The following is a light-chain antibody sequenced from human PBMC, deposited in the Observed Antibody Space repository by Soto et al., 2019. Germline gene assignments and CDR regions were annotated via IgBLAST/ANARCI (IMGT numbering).Light chain of an antibody. V-gene: IGLV2-14*01. CDR2: NVR. CDR1: SSDVGGYDY. CDR3: CSNTRNSTVV. J-gene: IGLJ2*01. Sequence: QSALTQPASVSGSPGQSITISCTGTSSDVGGYDYVSWYQQHPGKAPKLMIYNVRNRPSGVSNRCSGSKAGNTASLTISGIKAEHEASNNCCSNTRNSTVVFGGGTKLTAL.